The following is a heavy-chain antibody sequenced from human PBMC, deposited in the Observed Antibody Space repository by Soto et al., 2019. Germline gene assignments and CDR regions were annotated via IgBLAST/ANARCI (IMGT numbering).Heavy chain of an antibody. D-gene: IGHD5-18*01. V-gene: IGHV1-3*01. CDR2: INAGNGNT. CDR3: ARGLNGYSHYFDY. Sequence: QVQLVQSGAEVKKPGASVKVSCKASGYTFTSYAMHWVRQAPGQRLEWMGWINAGNGNTKYSQKFQGRVTITRDTSARTASLELSSLRSEDTAVYYCARGLNGYSHYFDYWGQGTLVTVSS. J-gene: IGHJ4*02. CDR1: GYTFTSYA.